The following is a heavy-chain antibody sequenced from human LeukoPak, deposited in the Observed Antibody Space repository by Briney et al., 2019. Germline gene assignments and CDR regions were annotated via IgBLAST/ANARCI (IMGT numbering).Heavy chain of an antibody. CDR3: AREDLWGRSPPQIVVVPAAMYLYYYYSMDV. CDR2: IGTAGDT. CDR1: GFTFSSYD. Sequence: PGGSLRLSCPACGFTFSSYDMHWVGQATGKGLEWVSAIGTAGDTYYPGSVKGRFTISRENAKNSLYLQMNSLRAGDTAVYYCAREDLWGRSPPQIVVVPAAMYLYYYYSMDVWGKGTTVTVSS. D-gene: IGHD2-2*01. V-gene: IGHV3-13*01. J-gene: IGHJ6*03.